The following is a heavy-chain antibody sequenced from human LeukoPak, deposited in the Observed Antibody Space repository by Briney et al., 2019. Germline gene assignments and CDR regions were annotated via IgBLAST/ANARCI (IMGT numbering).Heavy chain of an antibody. Sequence: GASVKVSCKASGGTFSSYAISWVRQAPGQGLEWMGGIIPIFGTANYAQKFQGRVTITTDESTSTAYMELSSLRSEDTAVYYCAARRTIFDWFDPWGQGTLVTVSS. J-gene: IGHJ5*02. CDR2: IIPIFGTA. D-gene: IGHD3-3*01. CDR3: AARRTIFDWFDP. V-gene: IGHV1-69*05. CDR1: GGTFSSYA.